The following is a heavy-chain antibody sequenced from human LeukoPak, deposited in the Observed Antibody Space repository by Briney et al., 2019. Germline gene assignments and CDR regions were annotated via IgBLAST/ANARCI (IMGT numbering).Heavy chain of an antibody. CDR1: GFTFSDYY. Sequence: PGGSLRLSCAASGFTFSDYYMSWIRQAPGKGLEWVANIKKDGSEKYYVDSVKGRFTISRDNAKNSLYLQMDSLGAEDTAVYYCARVYYSYYYMDVWGKGTTVTVSS. J-gene: IGHJ6*03. CDR2: IKKDGSEK. CDR3: ARVYYSYYYMDV. V-gene: IGHV3-7*01.